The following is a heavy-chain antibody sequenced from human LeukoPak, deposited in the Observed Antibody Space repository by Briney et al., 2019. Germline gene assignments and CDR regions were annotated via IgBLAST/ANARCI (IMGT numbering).Heavy chain of an antibody. D-gene: IGHD3-10*01. Sequence: GGSLRLSCAASGFTFSSYWMSWVRQAPGKGLEWVANIKQDGSEKYYVDSVKGRFTISRDSSKNTLYLQTNSLRAEDTAIYYCAKLSVWDGSGSYDYWGQGTLVTVSS. CDR2: IKQDGSEK. V-gene: IGHV3-7*03. CDR1: GFTFSSYW. CDR3: AKLSVWDGSGSYDY. J-gene: IGHJ4*02.